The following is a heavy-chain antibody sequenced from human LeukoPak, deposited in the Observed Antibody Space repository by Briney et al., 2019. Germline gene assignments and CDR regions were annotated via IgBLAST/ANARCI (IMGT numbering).Heavy chain of an antibody. V-gene: IGHV4-31*03. D-gene: IGHD6-13*01. CDR2: INYSGST. J-gene: IGHJ4*02. CDR3: AAEYSSSWFHFDY. CDR1: GDSISSANYY. Sequence: SETLSLTCTVSGDSISSANYYWSWIRQHPGKGLEWIGYINYSGSTYYNPSLKSRVTISVDTSQNQFSLKLSSETAADTAVYYCAAEYSSSWFHFDYWGQGTLVTVSS.